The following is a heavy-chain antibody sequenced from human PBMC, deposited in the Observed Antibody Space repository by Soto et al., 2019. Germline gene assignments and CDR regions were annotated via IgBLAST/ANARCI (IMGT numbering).Heavy chain of an antibody. CDR2: INHSGST. D-gene: IGHD5-18*01. Sequence: QVQLQQWGAGLLKPSETLSLTCAVYGGSFSGYYWSWIRQPPGKGLEWIGEINHSGSTNYNPSLKSRVTISVDTSKNQFSLKLSSVTAADTAVYYCARAKRGYSYGAKNRYFDYWGQGTLVTVSS. CDR1: GGSFSGYY. CDR3: ARAKRGYSYGAKNRYFDY. J-gene: IGHJ4*02. V-gene: IGHV4-34*01.